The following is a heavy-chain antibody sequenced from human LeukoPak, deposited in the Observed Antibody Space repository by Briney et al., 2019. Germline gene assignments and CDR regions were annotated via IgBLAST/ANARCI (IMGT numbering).Heavy chain of an antibody. CDR1: GESFRAYY. CDR3: AREAYYDSSGYTY. D-gene: IGHD3-22*01. CDR2: ISHSGST. J-gene: IGHJ4*02. V-gene: IGHV4-34*01. Sequence: SETLSLTCAVYGESFRAYYWTWLRQPPGKGLEWIGEISHSGSTNYNPSLKSRVTMSVDTSKNQFSLKLSSVTAADTAVYYCAREAYYDSSGYTYWGQGTLVTVSS.